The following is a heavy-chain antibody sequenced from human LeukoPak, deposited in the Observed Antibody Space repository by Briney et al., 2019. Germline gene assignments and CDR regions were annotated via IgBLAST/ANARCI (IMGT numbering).Heavy chain of an antibody. J-gene: IGHJ5*02. Sequence: ASVKVSCKASGYTFTSYVINWVRQAPGQGLEWMGWINTNTGNPTYAQGFTGRFVFSLDTSVSTAYLQISSLKAEDTAVYYCARGAASLRWRDWFDPWGQGTLVTVSS. D-gene: IGHD6-25*01. CDR3: ARGAASLRWRDWFDP. CDR2: INTNTGNP. V-gene: IGHV7-4-1*02. CDR1: GYTFTSYV.